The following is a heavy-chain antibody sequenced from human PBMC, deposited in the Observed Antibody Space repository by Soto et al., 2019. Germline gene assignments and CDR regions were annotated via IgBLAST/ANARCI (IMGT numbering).Heavy chain of an antibody. CDR1: GGTLNSYT. J-gene: IGHJ4*02. D-gene: IGHD3-10*01. CDR2: IIPVFGTT. CDR3: STSNSYHGGPF. V-gene: IGHV1-69*01. Sequence: QVQLVQSGAEVKKPGSSVRVSCKASGGTLNSYTISWVRQAPGQGLEWMGGIIPVFGTTDYAQTFQARVTMTADQAPGTASLHLVTLRSEDTAMYYCSTSNSYHGGPFWGQGTRVTVSS.